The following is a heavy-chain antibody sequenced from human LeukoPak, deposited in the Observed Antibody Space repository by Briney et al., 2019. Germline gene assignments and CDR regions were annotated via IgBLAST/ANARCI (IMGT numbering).Heavy chain of an antibody. V-gene: IGHV4-59*01. Sequence: PSETLSLTCTVSGGSFSRYFWSWIRQTPGKGLEWIGYIDHNGSTNYSPSLKSRVTISIDTSKNQFSLKLNSVTAAATAVYYCARSGAATLADGAFDIWGQGTVVTVSS. J-gene: IGHJ3*02. CDR1: GGSFSRYF. D-gene: IGHD2-15*01. CDR3: ARSGAATLADGAFDI. CDR2: IDHNGST.